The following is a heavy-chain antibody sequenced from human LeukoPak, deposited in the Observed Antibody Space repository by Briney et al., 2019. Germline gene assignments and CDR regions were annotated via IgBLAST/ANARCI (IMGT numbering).Heavy chain of an antibody. Sequence: PSETLSLTCTVSGGSISSHYWNWIRQPPGKGLEWIGHIYYTGSTDYNPSLRSRVTISMDTSKNQFSLKLSSVTAADTAVYYCARRGYHDASGYFYVYWGQGALVTISS. J-gene: IGHJ4*02. CDR2: IYYTGST. V-gene: IGHV4-59*08. CDR1: GGSISSHY. D-gene: IGHD3-22*01. CDR3: ARRGYHDASGYFYVY.